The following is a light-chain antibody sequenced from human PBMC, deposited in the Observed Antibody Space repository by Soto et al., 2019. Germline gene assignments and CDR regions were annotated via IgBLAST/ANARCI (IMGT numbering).Light chain of an antibody. CDR2: EVS. J-gene: IGLJ2*01. CDR1: SSDVGFYDY. Sequence: QSALTQPASVSGSPGQSITISCTGTSSDVGFYDYVSWYQQHPGKAPKLMISEVSNRPSGVSNRFSGSKSGNTASLTISGLQVEDEADYYCSSYTTSSTLVFGGGTKRTVL. V-gene: IGLV2-14*01. CDR3: SSYTTSSTLV.